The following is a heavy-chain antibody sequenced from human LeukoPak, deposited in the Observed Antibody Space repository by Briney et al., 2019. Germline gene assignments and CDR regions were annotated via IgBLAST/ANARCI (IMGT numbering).Heavy chain of an antibody. Sequence: GGSLRLSCAASGFTFNSYSMNWVRQAPGKGLEWVSSISSSSSYIYYADSVKGRFTISRDNAKNSLYLQMNSLRAEDTAVYYCARTALWIQLWQTGFFDYWGQGTLATVSS. CDR1: GFTFNSYS. J-gene: IGHJ4*02. CDR2: ISSSSSYI. CDR3: ARTALWIQLWQTGFFDY. V-gene: IGHV3-21*01. D-gene: IGHD5-18*01.